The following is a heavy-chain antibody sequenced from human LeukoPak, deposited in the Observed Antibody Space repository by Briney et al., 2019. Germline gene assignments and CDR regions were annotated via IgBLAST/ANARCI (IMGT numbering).Heavy chain of an antibody. Sequence: TGGSLRLPCAASGFTLDDYAMHWVRQAPGKGLEWVSGISWNSGSIGYADSVKGRFTISRDNAKNSLYLQMNSLRAEDTALYYCAKAEQWLVTSSLDYWGQGTLVTVSS. D-gene: IGHD6-19*01. CDR2: ISWNSGSI. CDR1: GFTLDDYA. CDR3: AKAEQWLVTSSLDY. J-gene: IGHJ4*02. V-gene: IGHV3-9*01.